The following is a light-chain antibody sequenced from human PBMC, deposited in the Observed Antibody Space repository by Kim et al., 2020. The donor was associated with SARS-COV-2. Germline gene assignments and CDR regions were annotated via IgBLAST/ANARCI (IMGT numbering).Light chain of an antibody. CDR2: GAS. V-gene: IGKV3-15*01. CDR3: QQYNQWRT. J-gene: IGKJ4*01. CDR1: QSISRN. Sequence: SVSPGESATLSCRASQSISRNLAWYQQKAGQAPRLLIYGASTRATGIPARFSGSGSGTDFTLTISSLQSEDFAVYYCQQYNQWRTFGGGTKVDIK.